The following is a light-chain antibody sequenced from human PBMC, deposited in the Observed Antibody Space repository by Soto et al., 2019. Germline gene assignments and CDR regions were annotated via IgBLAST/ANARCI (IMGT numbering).Light chain of an antibody. J-gene: IGKJ1*01. Sequence: DIVMTQSPDSLAVSLGERATINCKSSQSTLYSPNNKNALAWYQQKPGQPPRLLIYWASTRDSGVPDRFSGSGSGTDFTLTISSLEAEDVAVYYCQQYYSSPWTFGHGTKVEVK. CDR1: QSTLYSPNNKNA. V-gene: IGKV4-1*01. CDR2: WAS. CDR3: QQYYSSPWT.